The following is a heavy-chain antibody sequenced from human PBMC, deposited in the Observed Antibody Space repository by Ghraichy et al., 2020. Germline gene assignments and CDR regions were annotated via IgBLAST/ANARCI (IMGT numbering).Heavy chain of an antibody. D-gene: IGHD3-3*01. Sequence: GGSLRLSCAASGFTFSNYAMTWVRQAPGKGLEWVSAISGGGGRTYYADSVKGRFTISRDNSKNTLYLQMNNLRADDTAVYCCAKYGLRSLEWLRGGSHDAFDVWGQGTAVTASS. CDR3: AKYGLRSLEWLRGGSHDAFDV. V-gene: IGHV3-23*01. CDR2: ISGGGGRT. J-gene: IGHJ3*01. CDR1: GFTFSNYA.